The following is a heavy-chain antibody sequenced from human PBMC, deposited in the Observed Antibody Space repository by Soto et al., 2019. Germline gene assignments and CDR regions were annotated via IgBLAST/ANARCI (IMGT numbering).Heavy chain of an antibody. D-gene: IGHD3-22*01. CDR3: TKGAGLDY. Sequence: EVQLLESGGGLVQTGGSLRLSCAASGFTFSTFDMSWVRQAPGKGLEWVSAILGSTGNTYYADSVKGRFTISKDNSENTLFLHMNSLRPEDTALYYCTKGAGLDYWGQGMLVTVSS. V-gene: IGHV3-23*01. CDR2: ILGSTGNT. CDR1: GFTFSTFD. J-gene: IGHJ4*02.